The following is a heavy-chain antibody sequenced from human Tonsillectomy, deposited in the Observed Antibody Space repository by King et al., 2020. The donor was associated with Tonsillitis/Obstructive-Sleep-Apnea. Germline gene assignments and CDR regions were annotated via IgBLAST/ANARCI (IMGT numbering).Heavy chain of an antibody. CDR1: GFTFSDHY. CDR3: ARVSGSYYRDS. Sequence: VQLVESGGGLVQPGGSLRLSCAASGFTFSDHYMDWVRQAPGKGLEWVGRTRNKASSYSTEYAASVKGRFTISRDDSKNSLYLQVNTLRTDDTAVYYCARVSGSYYRDSWGQGTLVTVSS. CDR2: TRNKASSYST. D-gene: IGHD1-26*01. V-gene: IGHV3-72*01. J-gene: IGHJ4*02.